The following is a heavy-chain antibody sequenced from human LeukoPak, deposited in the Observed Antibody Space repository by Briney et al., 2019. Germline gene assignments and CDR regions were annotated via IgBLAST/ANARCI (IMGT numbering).Heavy chain of an antibody. CDR3: ARSLFPAFDI. Sequence: SETLSLTCTVSGGSISSGSYYWSWIRQPAGKGLGWIGRIYTSGSTNYNPSLKSRVTMSVDTSKNQFSLKLSSVTAADTAVYYCARSLFPAFDIWGQGTMVTVSS. V-gene: IGHV4-61*02. CDR1: GGSISSGSYY. CDR2: IYTSGST. D-gene: IGHD2-21*01. J-gene: IGHJ3*02.